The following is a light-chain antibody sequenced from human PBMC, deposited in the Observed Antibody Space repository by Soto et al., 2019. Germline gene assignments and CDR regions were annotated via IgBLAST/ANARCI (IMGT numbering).Light chain of an antibody. Sequence: EIVMTQSPATLSVSPGERATLSCRASQSVSTNLAWYQQKPGQAPRLLIYGASTRATGIPARFSGSGSGTEFTLTLNSLQSEDFAVYYCQQHYNWPRTFGQGTKVDI. CDR1: QSVSTN. J-gene: IGKJ1*01. CDR3: QQHYNWPRT. CDR2: GAS. V-gene: IGKV3-15*01.